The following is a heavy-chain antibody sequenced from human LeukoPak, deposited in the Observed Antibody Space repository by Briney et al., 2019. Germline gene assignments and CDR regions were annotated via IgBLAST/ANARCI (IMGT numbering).Heavy chain of an antibody. V-gene: IGHV3-48*03. J-gene: IGHJ4*02. CDR3: ARAIPFFDY. Sequence: GGSLRLSCAASGFTFSSYEMNWVRQAPGKGLEWVSYISSSGSTIYYADSVKGRFTISRDNSKNTLYLQMNSLRAEDTAVYYCARAIPFFDYWGQGTLVTVSS. CDR2: ISSSGSTI. CDR1: GFTFSSYE.